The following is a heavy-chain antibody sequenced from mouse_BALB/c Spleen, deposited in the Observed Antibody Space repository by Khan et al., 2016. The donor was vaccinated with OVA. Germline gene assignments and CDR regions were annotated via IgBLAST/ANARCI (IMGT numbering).Heavy chain of an antibody. CDR1: GYTFTSYD. D-gene: IGHD2-14*01. V-gene: IGHV1S56*01. J-gene: IGHJ3*01. CDR2: MFPGDGST. Sequence: QIQLVQSGAELVKPGASVKLSCKASGYTFTSYDINWVRQRPEQGLEWIGWMFPGDGSTKYNENFKGKATLTTDKSSSTAYMQLSRLTSEDSGAYVCARGGYGGFAYWGQGTLVTVSA. CDR3: ARGGYGGFAY.